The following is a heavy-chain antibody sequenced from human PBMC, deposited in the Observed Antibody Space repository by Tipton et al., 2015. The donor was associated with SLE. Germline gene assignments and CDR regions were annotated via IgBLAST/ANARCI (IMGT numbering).Heavy chain of an antibody. CDR3: ARGDIVIVSAARHYYYGMDV. Sequence: QLVQSGAEVKKPGASVKVSCKASGYTFTSYGISWVRQAPGQGLEWMGGIIPIFGTANYAQKFQGRVSITTDESTSTAYMELSSLRSEDTAVYYCARGDIVIVSAARHYYYGMDVWGQGTTVTVSS. CDR1: GYTFTSYG. J-gene: IGHJ6*02. V-gene: IGHV1-69*01. CDR2: IIPIFGTA. D-gene: IGHD2-2*01.